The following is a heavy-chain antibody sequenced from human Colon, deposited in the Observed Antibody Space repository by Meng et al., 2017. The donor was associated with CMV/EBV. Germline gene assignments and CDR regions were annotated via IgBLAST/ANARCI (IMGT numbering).Heavy chain of an antibody. D-gene: IGHD4/OR15-4a*01. V-gene: IGHV1-69*10. Sequence: SVKVSCKASGGTFSTNAISWVRQAPGQGLEWMGGILPVLDTSNYAQRFQGRVTITADKSTSTAYMELTGLTSDDTAVYYCARARGGANHFYYGLDVWGHGTPFPFSS. CDR2: ILPVLDTS. CDR1: GGTFSTNA. CDR3: ARARGGANHFYYGLDV. J-gene: IGHJ6*02.